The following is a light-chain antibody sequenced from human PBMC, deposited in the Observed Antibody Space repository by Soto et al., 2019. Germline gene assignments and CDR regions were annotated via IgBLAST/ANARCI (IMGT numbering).Light chain of an antibody. CDR2: GAS. CDR3: QQYGSSPQWT. J-gene: IGKJ1*01. Sequence: EIVLTQSPGTLSLSPGERATLSCRASQSVSSSYLAWYQQKPGQAPRLLIYGASSRATGIPDRFSGSGSGTDFTLTMSRLEPEEFAVYCCQQYGSSPQWTFGQGTKVEIK. CDR1: QSVSSSY. V-gene: IGKV3-20*01.